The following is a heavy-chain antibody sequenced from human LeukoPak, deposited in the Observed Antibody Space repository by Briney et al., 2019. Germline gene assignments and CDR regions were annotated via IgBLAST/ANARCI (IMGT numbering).Heavy chain of an antibody. D-gene: IGHD1-1*01. CDR2: INPNSGGT. CDR3: ARSGWNDDPLDY. V-gene: IGHV1-2*02. J-gene: IGHJ4*02. CDR1: GYTFTVYY. Sequence: GASVKVSFKASGYTFTVYYMHWVRQAPGQGLGWMGWINPNSGGTNYAQKFQGRVTMTRDTSISTAYMELSRLRSDDTAVYYCARSGWNDDPLDYWGQGTLVTVSS.